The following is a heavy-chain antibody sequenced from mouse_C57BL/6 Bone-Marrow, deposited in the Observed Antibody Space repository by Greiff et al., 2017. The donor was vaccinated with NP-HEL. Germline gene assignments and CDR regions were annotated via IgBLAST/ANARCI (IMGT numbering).Heavy chain of an antibody. D-gene: IGHD1-1*01. J-gene: IGHJ1*03. CDR1: GYSFTGYY. Sequence: EVQLQQSGPELVKPGASVKISCKASGYSFTGYYMNWVKQSPEKSLEWIGEINPSTGGTTYIQKFKAKATLTVDKSSSTAYMQLKRLTSEDSAVYDWVGSSYFYWYFDIGGTGTTVTVSS. V-gene: IGHV1-42*01. CDR3: VGSSYFYWYFDI. CDR2: INPSTGGT.